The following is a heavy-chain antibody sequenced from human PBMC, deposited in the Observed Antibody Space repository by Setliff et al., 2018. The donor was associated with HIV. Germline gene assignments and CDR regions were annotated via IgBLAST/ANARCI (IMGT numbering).Heavy chain of an antibody. Sequence: SETLSLTCTVSGGSISTHYWSWIRQPPGKGLEWIGYIYYSGGTNYNPSLKSRVTISADTSKNHFSLKLSSVTAADTAVYYCARLSSYRSSSYYFDYWGQGALVTVSS. J-gene: IGHJ4*02. V-gene: IGHV4-59*11. CDR2: IYYSGGT. CDR3: ARLSSYRSSSYYFDY. D-gene: IGHD6-6*01. CDR1: GGSISTHY.